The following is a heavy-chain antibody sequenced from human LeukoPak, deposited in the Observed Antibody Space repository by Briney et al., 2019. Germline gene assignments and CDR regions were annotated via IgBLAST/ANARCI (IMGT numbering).Heavy chain of an antibody. D-gene: IGHD2-2*01. V-gene: IGHV3-7*01. CDR3: ASAAPGGCSYAVAGPCFDY. J-gene: IGHJ4*02. Sequence: GGSLRLSCAASGFIFSNYWMTWVRQAPGKGLEWVANIDHNGNGKYYVDSVEGRFTISRDNAKNSLYMQMNSLRAEDTAMYYCASAAPGGCSYAVAGPCFDYWGQGTLVTVSS. CDR2: IDHNGNGK. CDR1: GFIFSNYW.